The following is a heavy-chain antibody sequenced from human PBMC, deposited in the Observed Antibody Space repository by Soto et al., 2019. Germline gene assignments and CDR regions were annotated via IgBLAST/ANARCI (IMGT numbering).Heavy chain of an antibody. Sequence: QVQLVESGGGVVQPGRSLRLSCAASGFTFSNYGMHWVRQAPGKGLEWVAVIWYDGSNKYYADSVKGRFTISRDNSKNTLYLQMNSLRTEDMAVYICARGWYCGGDCYEWYFDLWGRGTLVTVSS. CDR3: ARGWYCGGDCYEWYFDL. CDR2: IWYDGSNK. CDR1: GFTFSNYG. V-gene: IGHV3-33*01. J-gene: IGHJ2*01. D-gene: IGHD2-21*02.